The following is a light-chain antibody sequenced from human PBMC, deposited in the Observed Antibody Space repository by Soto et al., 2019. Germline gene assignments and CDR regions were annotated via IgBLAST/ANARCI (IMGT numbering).Light chain of an antibody. V-gene: IGKV3-20*01. CDR1: QIFAGGY. CDR3: QRYGISPPMYT. J-gene: IGKJ2*01. Sequence: EIVLTQSPGTLSLSPGERATLSCMASQIFAGGYLAWYQHKPGQDPRLLIYGTSNRATGIPDRFSGSGSGTDFTLTISRLEPEDFAVYYCQRYGISPPMYTFGQGTKHELK. CDR2: GTS.